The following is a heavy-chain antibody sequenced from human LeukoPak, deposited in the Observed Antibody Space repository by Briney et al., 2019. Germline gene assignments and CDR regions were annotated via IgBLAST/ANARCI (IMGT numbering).Heavy chain of an antibody. CDR1: GVTFSSYA. J-gene: IGHJ4*02. CDR2: ISDIGGT. V-gene: IGHV3-23*01. CDR3: SKDHCTTTRCVAGFDF. Sequence: SGGSLRLSCAASGVTFSSYAMSWVRQAPGQGLQWVSSISDIGGTFYADSVKGRFTISRDNSKNTVYLQMNSLRTEDTAIDYCSKDHCTTTRCVAGFDFWGQGTLVTVSS. D-gene: IGHD2-2*01.